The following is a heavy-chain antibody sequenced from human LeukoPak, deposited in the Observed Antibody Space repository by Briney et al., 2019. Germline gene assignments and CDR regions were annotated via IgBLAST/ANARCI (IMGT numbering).Heavy chain of an antibody. CDR3: ARGRFDYGGNYFDF. J-gene: IGHJ4*02. CDR2: IYYGGST. Sequence: PSETLSLTCTVSGGSISSYFWTWIRQPPGKGLEWIGYIYYGGSTNYNPSLKSRVTISVDTSKKQFSLKLSSVTAADTAVYYCARGRFDYGGNYFDFWGQGTLVTVSS. V-gene: IGHV4-59*01. CDR1: GGSISSYF. D-gene: IGHD4-23*01.